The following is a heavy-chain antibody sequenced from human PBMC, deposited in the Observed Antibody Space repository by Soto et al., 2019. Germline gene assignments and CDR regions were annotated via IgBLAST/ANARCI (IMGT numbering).Heavy chain of an antibody. Sequence: EVQLVESGGGLVQPGGSLRLSCAASGFTVSSNYMSWVRQAPGKGLEWVSVIYSGGSTYYADSVTGRFTISRDNSKNTLYLQMNSLRAEDTAVYYWARDLNYDSSTFHWGQGTLVTVSS. V-gene: IGHV3-66*01. CDR1: GFTVSSNY. D-gene: IGHD3-22*01. J-gene: IGHJ1*01. CDR2: IYSGGST. CDR3: ARDLNYDSSTFH.